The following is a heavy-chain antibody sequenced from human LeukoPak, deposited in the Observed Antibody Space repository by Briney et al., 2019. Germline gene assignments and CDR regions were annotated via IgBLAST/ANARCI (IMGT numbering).Heavy chain of an antibody. CDR2: IIPIFGTA. CDR1: GGTFSSYA. V-gene: IGHV1-69*05. D-gene: IGHD6-13*01. J-gene: IGHJ4*02. Sequence: GASVKVSCKASGGTFSSYAISWVRQAPGQGLEWMGGIIPIFGTANYAQKFQGRVTMTTDTSTSTAYMELRSLRSDDTAVYYCARTIAAADDYWGQGTLVTVSS. CDR3: ARTIAAADDY.